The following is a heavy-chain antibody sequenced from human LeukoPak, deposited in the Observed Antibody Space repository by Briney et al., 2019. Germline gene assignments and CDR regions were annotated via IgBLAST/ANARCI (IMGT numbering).Heavy chain of an antibody. CDR2: MSYSGTT. CDR1: GDSVRSHY. J-gene: IGHJ4*02. CDR3: ARGGRDGPVDF. Sequence: SETLSLTCIVSGDSVRSHYWNWIRQPPGKGLEWIGFMSYSGTTNYNPSLNSRVSISIDTSRNRVSLRLSSVTAADTAYYRCARGGRDGPVDFGGQGTLVTVSS. V-gene: IGHV4-59*02. D-gene: IGHD5-24*01.